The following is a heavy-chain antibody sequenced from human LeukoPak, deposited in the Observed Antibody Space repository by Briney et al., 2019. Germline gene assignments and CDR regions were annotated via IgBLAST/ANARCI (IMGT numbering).Heavy chain of an antibody. CDR2: ISSSSSYI. CDR3: ARGPVGTYSYGLSWFDP. J-gene: IGHJ5*02. V-gene: IGHV3-21*01. CDR1: GFTFSSYS. Sequence: GGSLRLSCAASGFTFSSYSMNWVRQAPGRGLEWVSSISSSSSYIYYADSVKGRFTISRDNAKNSLYLQMNSLRAEDTAVYYCARGPVGTYSYGLSWFDPWGQGTLVTVSS. D-gene: IGHD5-18*01.